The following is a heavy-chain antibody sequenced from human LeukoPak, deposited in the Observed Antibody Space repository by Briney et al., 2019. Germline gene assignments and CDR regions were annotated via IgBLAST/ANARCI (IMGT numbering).Heavy chain of an antibody. CDR3: AKDILGLRGYDSSGYFDL. D-gene: IGHD3-22*01. Sequence: PGGSLRLSCAASGFTFSSYAMSWVRQAPGKGLEWVSAISGSGGSTYYADSVKGRSTISRDNSKNTLYLQMNSLRAEDTAVYYCAKDILGLRGYDSSGYFDLWGRGTLVTVSS. V-gene: IGHV3-23*01. J-gene: IGHJ2*01. CDR1: GFTFSSYA. CDR2: ISGSGGST.